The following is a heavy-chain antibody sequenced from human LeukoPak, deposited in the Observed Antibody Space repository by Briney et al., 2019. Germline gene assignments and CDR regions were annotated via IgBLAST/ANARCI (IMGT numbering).Heavy chain of an antibody. CDR2: INTNTGNP. V-gene: IGHV7-4-1*02. Sequence: GASVKVSCKASGYTFTNYAMNWVRQAPGQGLEWMGWINTNTGNPTYAQGFTGRFVFSLDTSVSTAYLQISSLKAEDTGVYYCARGYIYASPSEAYYFDNWGQGTLVTVSS. CDR1: GYTFTNYA. CDR3: ARGYIYASPSEAYYFDN. D-gene: IGHD5-18*01. J-gene: IGHJ4*02.